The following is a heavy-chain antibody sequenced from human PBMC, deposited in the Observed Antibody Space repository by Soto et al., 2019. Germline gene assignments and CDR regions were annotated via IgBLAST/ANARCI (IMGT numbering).Heavy chain of an antibody. V-gene: IGHV3-21*01. Sequence: GGSLRLSCVGSGFTFSSYGLHCVRQAPGKGLEWVSSISSRSSYIYYADSVKGRFTISRDNAKRSLFLQMNTLRAEDTAMYYCASGWQLKDYYAMDVWGQGTTVTVSS. D-gene: IGHD1-1*01. J-gene: IGHJ6*02. CDR1: GFTFSSYG. CDR3: ASGWQLKDYYAMDV. CDR2: ISSRSSYI.